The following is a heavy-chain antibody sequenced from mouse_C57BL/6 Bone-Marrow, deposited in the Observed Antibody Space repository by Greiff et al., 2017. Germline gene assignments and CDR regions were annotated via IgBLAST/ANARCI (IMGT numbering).Heavy chain of an antibody. CDR3: AKRGEGLRQGDWYFDV. D-gene: IGHD2-4*01. J-gene: IGHJ1*03. V-gene: IGHV2-9*01. CDR2: IWGGGST. CDR1: GFSLTSYG. Sequence: QVQLKQSGPGLVAPSQSLSITCTVSGFSLTSYGVDWVRQPPGKGLEWLGVIWGGGSTNYNSALMSSLSISKDNSKSQVFLKMNSLQTDDTAMYYCAKRGEGLRQGDWYFDVWGTGTTVTVSS.